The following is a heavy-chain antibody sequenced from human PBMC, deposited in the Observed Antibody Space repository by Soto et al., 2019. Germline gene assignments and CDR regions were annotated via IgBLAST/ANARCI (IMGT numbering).Heavy chain of an antibody. CDR1: GYTLTELS. J-gene: IGHJ1*01. Sequence: ASVKVSCKVSGYTLTELSMHWVRRAPGKGLEWMGGFDPEDGETIYAQKFQGRVTMTEDTSTDTAYMELSSLRSEDTAVYYCATIRYPSTNSPYRGQGTLLTVSS. V-gene: IGHV1-24*01. CDR2: FDPEDGET. D-gene: IGHD1-1*01. CDR3: ATIRYPSTNSPY.